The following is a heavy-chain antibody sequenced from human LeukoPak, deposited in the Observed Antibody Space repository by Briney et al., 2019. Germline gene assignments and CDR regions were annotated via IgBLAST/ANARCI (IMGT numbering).Heavy chain of an antibody. CDR2: ISVYNGNT. V-gene: IGHV1-18*01. J-gene: IGHJ6*02. CDR3: ARDWRGRAGGMDV. Sequence: GTSVKVPCKASGYTFTNYGISWVRQAPGQGLEWMGWISVYNGNTNSAQKLQGRVTMTTDTSTSTAYMELRSLRSDDTAVYYCARDWRGRAGGMDVWGQGTTVTVSS. D-gene: IGHD3-3*01. CDR1: GYTFTNYG.